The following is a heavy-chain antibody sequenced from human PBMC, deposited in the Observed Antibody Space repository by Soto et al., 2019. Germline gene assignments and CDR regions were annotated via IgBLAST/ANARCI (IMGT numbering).Heavy chain of an antibody. D-gene: IGHD1-1*01. CDR2: INSSTRTT. CDR3: ARGNTTIQGDLSYYDGRDV. J-gene: IGHJ6*02. V-gene: IGHV3-48*03. Sequence: DEKLVESGGGLVQPGGSLRLSCEASGFTLRSYEMNWVRQAPGKGLEWISYINSSTRTTYYADSVKGRFSISRDNARKSVYLQMNSLRVEDTAIYYCARGNTTIQGDLSYYDGRDVWGQGTTVTVSS. CDR1: GFTLRSYE.